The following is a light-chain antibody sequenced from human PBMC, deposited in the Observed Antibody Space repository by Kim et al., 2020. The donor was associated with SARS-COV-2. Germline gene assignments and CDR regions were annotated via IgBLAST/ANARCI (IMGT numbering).Light chain of an antibody. J-gene: IGLJ3*02. CDR3: NSRDSSGNHLV. CDR1: SLRNYD. Sequence: AQGQTVRITCQGDSLRNYDASWYQQRPRQAPVVVIYGRNDRPSGIPDRFSGSNSGNTASLTITGAQAEDEANYYCNSRDSSGNHLVFGGGTQLTVL. CDR2: GRN. V-gene: IGLV3-19*01.